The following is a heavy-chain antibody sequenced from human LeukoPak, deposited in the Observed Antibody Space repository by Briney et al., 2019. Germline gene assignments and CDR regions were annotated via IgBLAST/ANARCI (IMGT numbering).Heavy chain of an antibody. Sequence: HPGGSLRLSCAVSGFTVSNNYMSWVRQAPGKGLEYVSVIYSDGGTFYSESVKGRFTISRDYSKNTLYLQMNSLRADDTAMYYCARDSNGPAFWGQGTLVTVSS. CDR1: GFTVSNNY. D-gene: IGHD3-22*01. V-gene: IGHV3-53*01. CDR2: IYSDGGT. CDR3: ARDSNGPAF. J-gene: IGHJ4*02.